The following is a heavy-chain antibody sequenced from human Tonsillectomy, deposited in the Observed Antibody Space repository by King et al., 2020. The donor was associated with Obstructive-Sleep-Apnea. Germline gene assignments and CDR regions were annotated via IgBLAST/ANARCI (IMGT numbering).Heavy chain of an antibody. CDR3: ARDPSNYYDSSGYYPAQYFDY. J-gene: IGHJ4*02. D-gene: IGHD3-22*01. Sequence: VQLVESGGGVVQPGRSLRLSCAASGFTFSSYGMHWVRQAPGKGLEWVAVIWYDGSNKYYADSVKGRFTISRDNSKNTLYLQMNSLRAEDTALYYCARDPSNYYDSSGYYPAQYFDYWGQGTLVTVSS. CDR2: IWYDGSNK. CDR1: GFTFSSYG. V-gene: IGHV3-33*01.